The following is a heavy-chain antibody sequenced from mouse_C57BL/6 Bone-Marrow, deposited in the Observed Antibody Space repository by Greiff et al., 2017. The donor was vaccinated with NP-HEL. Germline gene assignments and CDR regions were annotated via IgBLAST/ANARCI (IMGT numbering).Heavy chain of an antibody. Sequence: EVQLVESGPGLAKPSQPLSLPCFFPGSSIPSDYWNWIRKFPGNKLEYMGYISYSGSTYYNPSLKSRISITRDTSKNQYYLQLNSVTTEDTATYYCARITTVVADWYFDVWGTGTTVTVSS. CDR3: ARITTVVADWYFDV. CDR1: GSSIPSDY. J-gene: IGHJ1*03. V-gene: IGHV3-8*01. CDR2: ISYSGST. D-gene: IGHD1-1*01.